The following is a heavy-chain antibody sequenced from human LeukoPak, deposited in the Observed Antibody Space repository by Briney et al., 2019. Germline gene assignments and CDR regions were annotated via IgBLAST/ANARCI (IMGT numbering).Heavy chain of an antibody. Sequence: SETLSLTCVVYGGSFSGYYWSWIRQSPGKGLEWIGEINHRGSTDYNPSLKRRVTISLDTSKNQFSLKLSSVTAADTAVYHCAKSHYGSGSYYNWFDPWGQGTLVTVSS. V-gene: IGHV4-34*01. D-gene: IGHD3-10*01. CDR3: AKSHYGSGSYYNWFDP. J-gene: IGHJ5*02. CDR2: INHRGST. CDR1: GGSFSGYY.